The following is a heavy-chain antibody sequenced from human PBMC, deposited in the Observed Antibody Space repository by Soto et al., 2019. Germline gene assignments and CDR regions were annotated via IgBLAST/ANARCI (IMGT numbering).Heavy chain of an antibody. CDR2: ISYDGFNK. J-gene: IGHJ5*02. D-gene: IGHD3-10*01. CDR3: AKRRDYWGDYLDVLRGDWFDP. V-gene: IGHV3-30*18. Sequence: QVQLVESGGGVVQPGRSLRLSCAASGFTFSHFGMHWVRQAPGKGLEWVAAISYDGFNKIYAYSVKGRFTISRDNAKNTLFLQMNSLRGDDTAVYYCAKRRDYWGDYLDVLRGDWFDPWGQGTLVTVSS. CDR1: GFTFSHFG.